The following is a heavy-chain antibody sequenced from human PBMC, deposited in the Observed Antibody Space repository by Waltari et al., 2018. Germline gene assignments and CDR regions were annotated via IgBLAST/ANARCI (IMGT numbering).Heavy chain of an antibody. J-gene: IGHJ6*03. V-gene: IGHV4-34*01. D-gene: IGHD6-13*01. CDR1: GGSFSGYY. CDR3: ARGVAAETHYYSYMDV. Sequence: QVQLQQWGAGLLKPSETLSLTCAVYGGSFSGYYWSWIRQPPGKGLELIGEINHGGSTTYNPSLKRRVTISVGTPNYQFSLKLSSVTAAYTAVYYCARGVAAETHYYSYMDVWGKGTTVTVSS. CDR2: INHGGST.